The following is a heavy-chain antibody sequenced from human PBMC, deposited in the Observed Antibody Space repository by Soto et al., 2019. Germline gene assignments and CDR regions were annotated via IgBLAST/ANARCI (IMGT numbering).Heavy chain of an antibody. Sequence: EVQLVESGGGLVKPGGSLRLSCAASGFTFSSYSMNWVRQAPGKGLEWVSSISSSSSYIYYADSVKGRFTISRDNAKNSLYLQMNSLRAEDTAVYYCGRDLRYGLGELSANDAFDIWGQGTMVTVSS. J-gene: IGHJ3*02. CDR2: ISSSSSYI. D-gene: IGHD3-16*02. CDR1: GFTFSSYS. V-gene: IGHV3-21*01. CDR3: GRDLRYGLGELSANDAFDI.